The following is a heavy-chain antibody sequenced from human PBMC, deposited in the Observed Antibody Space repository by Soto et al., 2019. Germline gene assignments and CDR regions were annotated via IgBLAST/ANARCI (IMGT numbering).Heavy chain of an antibody. J-gene: IGHJ4*02. V-gene: IGHV3-33*01. CDR1: GFTFSHYG. D-gene: IGHD5-12*01. CDR3: ARPDIVAAIGGALDC. Sequence: QVQLVESGGGVVQPGRSLRLSCEASGFTFSHYGMHWVRQAPGKGLEWVAVIWNDGTSRYYADSVKGRFTISRDNSKNTLFLQMNNLRAEDTAVYYCARPDIVAAIGGALDCWGQGTLVTVSS. CDR2: IWNDGTSR.